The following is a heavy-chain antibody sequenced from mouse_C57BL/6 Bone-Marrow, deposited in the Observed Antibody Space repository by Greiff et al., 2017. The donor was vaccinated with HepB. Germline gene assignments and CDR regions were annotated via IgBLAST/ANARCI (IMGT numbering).Heavy chain of an antibody. CDR1: GFTFSSYG. J-gene: IGHJ4*01. V-gene: IGHV5-6*02. CDR3: ARHEGVYYYGSSYAMDY. D-gene: IGHD1-1*01. CDR2: ISSGGSYT. Sequence: DVMLVESGGDLVKPGGSLKLSCAASGFTFSSYGMSWVRQTPDKRLEWVATISSGGSYTYYPDSVKGRFTISRDNAKNTLYLQMSSLKSEDTAMYYCARHEGVYYYGSSYAMDYWGQGTSVTVSS.